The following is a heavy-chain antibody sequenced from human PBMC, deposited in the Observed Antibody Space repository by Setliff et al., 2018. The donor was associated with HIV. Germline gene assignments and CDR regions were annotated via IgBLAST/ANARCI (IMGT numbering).Heavy chain of an antibody. CDR3: ARGYAFDI. CDR1: GYTFINYD. V-gene: IGHV1-8*02. Sequence: ASVKVSCKTSGYTFINYDINWVRQATGQGLEWMGWMNPNSSNSGYAQSFQGGVTMTLDTSISTAYMELSSLTSEDTAVYYCARGYAFDIWGQGTMVTVSS. CDR2: MNPNSSNS. J-gene: IGHJ3*02.